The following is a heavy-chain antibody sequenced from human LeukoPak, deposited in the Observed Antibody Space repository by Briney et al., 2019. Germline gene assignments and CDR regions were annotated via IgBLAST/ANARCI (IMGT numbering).Heavy chain of an antibody. Sequence: SETLSLTCTVSPDSATSNFWRWVRQPPGKGLEWIGEIHRSGSTNYNPSLQSRVTISIDRSKNQIALELSSVTAADTAVYYCAREIVGGFNPGAYWGQGTLVTVSS. CDR3: AREIVGGFNPGAY. CDR2: IHRSGST. J-gene: IGHJ4*02. V-gene: IGHV4-4*02. CDR1: PDSATSNF. D-gene: IGHD1-14*01.